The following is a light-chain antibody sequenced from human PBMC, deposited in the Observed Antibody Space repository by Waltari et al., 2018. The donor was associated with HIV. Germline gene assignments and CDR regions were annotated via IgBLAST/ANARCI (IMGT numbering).Light chain of an antibody. CDR1: SSTIGTNT. V-gene: IGLV1-44*01. Sequence: QSVLTQPPSASGTLGQGVTISCFGSSSTIGTNTVNWYQHLPGAAPKLILFRNQQRPSGVPDRFSGSQSGTSAFLTITGLLPGDEATYYCAAWDASLHVVFGGGTQLTVL. CDR3: AAWDASLHVV. CDR2: RNQ. J-gene: IGLJ2*01.